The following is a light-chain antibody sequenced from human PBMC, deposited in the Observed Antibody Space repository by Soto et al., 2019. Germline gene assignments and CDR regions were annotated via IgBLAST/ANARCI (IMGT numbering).Light chain of an antibody. CDR2: STT. Sequence: QSVVTQEHSLTVSPGGTVTLTCASRTVPVTSDYYPNWFQQKPGQAPRALIYSTTKKHSWTPARFSGSLLGGKAALTLSGVQPEDEADYYCLLYYGAAVVFGGGTKLTVL. J-gene: IGLJ2*01. CDR3: LLYYGAAVV. CDR1: TVPVTSDYY. V-gene: IGLV7-43*01.